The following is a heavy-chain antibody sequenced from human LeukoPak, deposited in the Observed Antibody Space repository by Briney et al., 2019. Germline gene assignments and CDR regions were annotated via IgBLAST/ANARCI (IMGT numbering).Heavy chain of an antibody. D-gene: IGHD3-10*01. Sequence: GRSLRLSCAASGFTFSSYAMHWVRQAPGKGLEWVAVISYDGSNKYYADSVKGRFTISRDNSKNTLYLQMNSLRAEDTAVYYCARDIGVDYWGQGTLVTVSS. J-gene: IGHJ4*02. CDR1: GFTFSSYA. V-gene: IGHV3-30*04. CDR2: ISYDGSNK. CDR3: ARDIGVDY.